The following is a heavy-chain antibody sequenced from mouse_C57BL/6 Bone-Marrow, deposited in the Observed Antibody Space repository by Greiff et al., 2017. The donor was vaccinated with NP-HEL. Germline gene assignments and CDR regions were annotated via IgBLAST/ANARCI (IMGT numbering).Heavy chain of an antibody. V-gene: IGHV2-4*01. J-gene: IGHJ3*01. D-gene: IGHD1-1*01. CDR1: GFSLTSYG. CDR2: IWSGGST. Sequence: VKLVESGPGLVQPSQSLSITCTVSGFSLTSYGVHWVRQPPGKGLEWLGVIWSGGSTDYNAAFISRLSISKDNSKSQVFFKMNSLQADDTAIYYCAKSYYGSSPLAYWGQGTLVTVSA. CDR3: AKSYYGSSPLAY.